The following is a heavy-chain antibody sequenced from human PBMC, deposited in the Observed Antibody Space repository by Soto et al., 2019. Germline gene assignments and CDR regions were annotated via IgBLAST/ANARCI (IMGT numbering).Heavy chain of an antibody. J-gene: IGHJ6*02. CDR2: IIPIFGTA. CDR3: ARGSSNWGSDYYYGMYV. V-gene: IGHV1-69*05. Sequence: QVQLVQSGAEVKKPGSSVKVSCKASGGTFSSYAISWVRQAPGQGLEWMGGIIPIFGTANYAQKFQGRVTITPDEYTSTAYSELSSLRSEDTAVYYCARGSSNWGSDYYYGMYVWGQGTTVTVSS. CDR1: GGTFSSYA. D-gene: IGHD7-27*01.